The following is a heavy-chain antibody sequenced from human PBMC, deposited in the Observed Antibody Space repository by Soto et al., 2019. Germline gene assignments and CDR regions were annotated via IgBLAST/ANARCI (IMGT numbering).Heavy chain of an antibody. CDR1: GFTFSSYA. J-gene: IGHJ6*02. D-gene: IGHD3-10*01. CDR3: AKIRDGSGSYSPARYYGMDV. V-gene: IGHV3-23*01. Sequence: GGSLRLSCAASGFTFSSYAMSWVRQAPGKGLEWVSAISGSGGSTYYADSVKGRFTISRDNSKNMLYPQMNSLRAEDTAVYYCAKIRDGSGSYSPARYYGMDVWGQGTTVTVSS. CDR2: ISGSGGST.